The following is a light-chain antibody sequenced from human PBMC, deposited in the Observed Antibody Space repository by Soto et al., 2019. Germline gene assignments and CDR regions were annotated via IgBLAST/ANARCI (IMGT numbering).Light chain of an antibody. CDR2: GAS. V-gene: IGKV3-20*01. CDR3: QQYGRSPFT. J-gene: IGKJ3*01. CDR1: QSVSSSY. Sequence: IVLTQSPGTLSLSPGERATLSCRASQSVSSSYLAWYQQKPGQAPRLLIYGASSRATGIPGRFSSSGSGTDFTLTISRLEPEDFAVYYCQQYGRSPFTFGPGTKVDIK.